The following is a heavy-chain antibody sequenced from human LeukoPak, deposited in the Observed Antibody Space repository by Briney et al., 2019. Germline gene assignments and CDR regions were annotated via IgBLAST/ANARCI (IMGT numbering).Heavy chain of an antibody. V-gene: IGHV3-23*01. CDR2: IGSSGGGI. Sequence: AGGSLRLSCAASGFTFSTYTMYWVRNPPGEGLEWVSIIGSSGGGIHYADSVKGRFTISRDNSKNALYLQMNSLRVEDTAVYYCAIDPNWGTHSWGQGVLVTVSS. CDR1: GFTFSTYT. CDR3: AIDPNWGTHS. J-gene: IGHJ4*02. D-gene: IGHD7-27*01.